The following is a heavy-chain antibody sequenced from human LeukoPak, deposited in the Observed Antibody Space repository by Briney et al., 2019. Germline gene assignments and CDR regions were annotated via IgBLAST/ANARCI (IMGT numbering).Heavy chain of an antibody. J-gene: IGHJ6*02. CDR1: GYTFNKFG. Sequence: ASVKVSCKASGYTFNKFGITWVRQAPGQGLECMGWISAYNGKTKYTQKFQDRVTMTTDASTTTAYMELRSLRFDDTAVYYCARAEDPAMVNVGDYYYYAMDIWGQGTTVTVSS. CDR3: ARAEDPAMVNVGDYYYYAMDI. CDR2: ISAYNGKT. D-gene: IGHD5-18*01. V-gene: IGHV1-18*01.